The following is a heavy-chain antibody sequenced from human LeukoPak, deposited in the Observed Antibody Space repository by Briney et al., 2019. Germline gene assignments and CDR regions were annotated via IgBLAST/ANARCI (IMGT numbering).Heavy chain of an antibody. Sequence: GGSLRLSCAASGFSLDDYGMSWVRQAPGKGLEWVSGINWSGGSTGYADSVKGRFTISRDNAKNSLYLQMNSLRAEDTALYYCARGQYYYDSSGYYTLGYWGQGTLVTVSS. CDR2: INWSGGST. V-gene: IGHV3-20*04. CDR3: ARGQYYYDSSGYYTLGY. D-gene: IGHD3-22*01. J-gene: IGHJ4*02. CDR1: GFSLDDYG.